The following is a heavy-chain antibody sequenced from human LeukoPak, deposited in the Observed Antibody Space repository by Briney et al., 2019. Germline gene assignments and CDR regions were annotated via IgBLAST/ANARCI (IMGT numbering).Heavy chain of an antibody. J-gene: IGHJ4*02. D-gene: IGHD3-10*01. V-gene: IGHV3-30-3*01. CDR3: ARDMVRGQFDY. CDR2: ISYDGSSK. CDR1: GFTFSSYA. Sequence: QSGRSLRLSCAASGFTFSSYAIHWVRQAPGKGLEWVAVISYDGSSKYYADSVKGRFTISRDNSKSTLYLQMNSLRAEDTAVYYCARDMVRGQFDYWGQGTLVTVSS.